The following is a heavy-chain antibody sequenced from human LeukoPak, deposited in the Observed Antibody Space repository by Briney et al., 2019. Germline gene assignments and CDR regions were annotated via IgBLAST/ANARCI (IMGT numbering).Heavy chain of an antibody. CDR1: GGSISSSSYY. CDR3: ASRPYSSGWYDWYFDL. D-gene: IGHD6-19*01. V-gene: IGHV4-39*07. Sequence: SETLSLTCTVSGGSISSSSYYWGWIRQPPGKGLEWIGSIYYSGSTYYNPSLKSRVTISVDTSKNQFSLKLSSVTAADTAVYYCASRPYSSGWYDWYFDLWGRGTLVTVSS. J-gene: IGHJ2*01. CDR2: IYYSGST.